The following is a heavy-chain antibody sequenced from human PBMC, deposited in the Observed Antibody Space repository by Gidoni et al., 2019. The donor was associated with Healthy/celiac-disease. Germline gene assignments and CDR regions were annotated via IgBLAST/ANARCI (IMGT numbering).Heavy chain of an antibody. CDR2: IDPSDSYT. Sequence: EVQLVQSGAEVKKPGESLRISCKGSGYSFTSYWISWVRQMPGKGLEWMGRIDPSDSYTNYSPSFQGHVTISADKSISTAYLQWSSLKASDTAMYYCARQHRLDCTNGVCVVRGYNWFDPWGQGTLVTVSS. CDR1: GYSFTSYW. J-gene: IGHJ5*02. D-gene: IGHD2-8*01. V-gene: IGHV5-10-1*03. CDR3: ARQHRLDCTNGVCVVRGYNWFDP.